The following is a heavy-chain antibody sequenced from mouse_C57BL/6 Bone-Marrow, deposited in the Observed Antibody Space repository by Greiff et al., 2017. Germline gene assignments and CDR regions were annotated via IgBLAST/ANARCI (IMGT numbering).Heavy chain of an antibody. Sequence: VQLQQSDAELVKPGASVKISCKVSGYTFTDHTIHWMKQRPEQGLEWIGYIYPRDGSTKYNEKFKGKATLTADKSSSTAYMQLNSLTSEDSAVYFCARTDYGSSPYYYAMDYWGQGTSVTVSS. CDR3: ARTDYGSSPYYYAMDY. CDR1: GYTFTDHT. V-gene: IGHV1-78*01. J-gene: IGHJ4*01. D-gene: IGHD1-1*01. CDR2: IYPRDGST.